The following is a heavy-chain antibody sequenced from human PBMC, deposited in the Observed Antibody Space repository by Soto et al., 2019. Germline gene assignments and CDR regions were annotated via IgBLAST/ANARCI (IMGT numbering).Heavy chain of an antibody. CDR3: STHSSDYYYSGLDI. CDR1: GYILTGLS. V-gene: IGHV1-24*01. D-gene: IGHD3-22*01. J-gene: IGHJ6*02. CDR2: FDPEDDKT. Sequence: ASVKVSCKVAGYILTGLSMHWVRQAPGKGLEWMGDFDPEDDKTIYAQKFQGRVTMTEDTSTDTAYMELSSLRSEDTAVYYCSTHSSDYYYSGLDIFCQRTTVTVSS.